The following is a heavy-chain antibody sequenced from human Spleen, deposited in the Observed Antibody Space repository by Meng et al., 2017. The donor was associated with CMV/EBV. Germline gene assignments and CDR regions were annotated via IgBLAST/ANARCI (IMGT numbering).Heavy chain of an antibody. CDR3: ASDLKTYYHDSSGSALDY. V-gene: IGHV3-21*01. J-gene: IGHJ4*02. Sequence: TFSDYSMNWVRHAPGKGQEWVSSVSSSSNYMYYADSVKGRFTISRDNAKNSLYLQMNSLRAEDTAAYYCASDLKTYYHDSSGSALDYWGQGTLVTVSS. D-gene: IGHD3-22*01. CDR1: TFSDYS. CDR2: VSSSSNYM.